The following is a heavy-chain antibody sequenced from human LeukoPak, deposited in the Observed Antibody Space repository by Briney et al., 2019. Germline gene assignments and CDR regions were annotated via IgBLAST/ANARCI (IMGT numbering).Heavy chain of an antibody. J-gene: IGHJ4*02. CDR3: ARELGEDTTMIFFDY. CDR1: GYTFTSFG. CDR2: ISAYNGNT. D-gene: IGHD5-18*01. V-gene: IGHV1-18*01. Sequence: ASVKVSCKASGYTFTSFGISWVRQAPGQGPEWEGWISAYNGNTNYVQNLQGRVTMTTDTSTNTAYMELRSLRSDDTAVYYCARELGEDTTMIFFDYWGQGTPVTVSS.